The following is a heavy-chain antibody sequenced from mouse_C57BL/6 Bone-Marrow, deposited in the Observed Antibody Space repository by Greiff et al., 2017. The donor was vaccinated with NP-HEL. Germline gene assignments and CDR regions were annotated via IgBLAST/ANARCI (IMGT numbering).Heavy chain of an antibody. CDR2: ISYDGSN. Sequence: ESGPGLVKPSQSLSLTCSVTGYSITSGYYWNWIRQFPGNKLEWMGYISYDGSNNYNPSLKNRISITRDTSKNQFFLNLNSVTTEDTATYYCARWFLYFDYWGQGTTLTVSS. CDR3: ARWFLYFDY. D-gene: IGHD2-2*01. J-gene: IGHJ2*01. CDR1: GYSITSGYY. V-gene: IGHV3-6*01.